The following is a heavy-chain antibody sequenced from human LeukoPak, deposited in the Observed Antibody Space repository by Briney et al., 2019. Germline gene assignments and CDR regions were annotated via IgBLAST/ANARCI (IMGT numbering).Heavy chain of an antibody. CDR3: ARKTTVTKGGAFDI. CDR1: GFTVSSNY. CDR2: IYSGGST. D-gene: IGHD4-17*01. Sequence: PGGSLRLSCAASGFTVSSNYMSWVRQAPGNGLEWVSVIYSGGSTYYADSVKGRFTISRDNSKNTLYLQMNSLRAEYAAVSYCARKTTVTKGGAFDIWGQGTMVTVSS. V-gene: IGHV3-53*01. J-gene: IGHJ3*02.